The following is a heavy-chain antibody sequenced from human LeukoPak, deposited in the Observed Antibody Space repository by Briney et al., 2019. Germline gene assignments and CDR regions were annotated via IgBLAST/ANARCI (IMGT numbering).Heavy chain of an antibody. CDR2: DSGSGDDT. D-gene: IGHD2-15*01. CDR1: GFTFGSYA. J-gene: IGHJ4*02. V-gene: IGHV3-23*01. Sequence: GSLRLSCAASGFTFGSYAISWVRQAPGKGLEWVSADSGSGDDTFYADSVKGRFTISRDNFKNTMYLQMSSLRAEDTAVYYCGKIRLDSATGYWGQGTLVTVSS. CDR3: GKIRLDSATGY.